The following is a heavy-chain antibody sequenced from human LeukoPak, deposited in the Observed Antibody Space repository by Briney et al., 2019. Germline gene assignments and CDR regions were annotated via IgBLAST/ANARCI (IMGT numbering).Heavy chain of an antibody. CDR3: AREVGLRRYYYYMDV. CDR2: IYYSGST. V-gene: IGHV4-59*12. Sequence: SETLSLTCTVSGGSISSYYWSWIRQPPGKGLEWIGSIYYSGSTNYNPSLKSRVTISVDTSKNQFSLQLNSVTPEDTAVYYCAREVGLRRYYYYMDVWGKGTTVTVSS. D-gene: IGHD1-26*01. J-gene: IGHJ6*03. CDR1: GGSISSYY.